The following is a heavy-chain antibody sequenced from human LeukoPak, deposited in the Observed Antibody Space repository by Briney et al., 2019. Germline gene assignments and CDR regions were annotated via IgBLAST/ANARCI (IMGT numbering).Heavy chain of an antibody. J-gene: IGHJ4*02. D-gene: IGHD3-16*01. V-gene: IGHV4-4*02. CDR1: GDSMISTNW. CDR2: IYHTGST. Sequence: SETLSLTCAVSGDSMISTNWWSWVRQPPGKGLELIGEIYHTGSTNYNPSLQSRVTISIDKSKNQFSLRPSSVTAADTAFYYCARRGGFFDFWGQGTLVTVSS. CDR3: ARRGGFFDF.